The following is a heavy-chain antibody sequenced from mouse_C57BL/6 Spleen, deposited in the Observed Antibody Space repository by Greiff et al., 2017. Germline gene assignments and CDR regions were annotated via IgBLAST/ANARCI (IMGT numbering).Heavy chain of an antibody. J-gene: IGHJ2*01. CDR2: INPNNGGT. Sequence: VQLQQSGPELVKPGASVKISCKASGYTFTDYYMNWVKQSHGKSLEWIGDINPNNGGTSYNQKFKGKATLTVDKSSSTAYMELRSLTSEDSAVYYCARGELIYWGQGTTLTVSS. CDR1: GYTFTDYY. CDR3: ARGELIY. V-gene: IGHV1-26*01. D-gene: IGHD1-1*01.